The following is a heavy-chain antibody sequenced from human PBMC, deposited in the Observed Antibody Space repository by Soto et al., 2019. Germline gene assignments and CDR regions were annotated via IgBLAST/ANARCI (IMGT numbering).Heavy chain of an antibody. J-gene: IGHJ6*03. Sequence: GESLKISCKGSGYSFTSYWIGWVRQMPGKGLEWMGIIYPGDSDTRYSPSFQGQVTISADKSISTAYLQWSSLKASDTAMYYCARISSSSSSYYYYYMGVWGKGTTVTVSS. CDR3: ARISSSSSSYYYYYMGV. D-gene: IGHD6-6*01. CDR1: GYSFTSYW. V-gene: IGHV5-51*01. CDR2: IYPGDSDT.